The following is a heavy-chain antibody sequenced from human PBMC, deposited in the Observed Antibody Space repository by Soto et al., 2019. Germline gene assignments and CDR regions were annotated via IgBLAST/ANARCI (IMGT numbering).Heavy chain of an antibody. Sequence: QVQLVQSGAEVKEPGSSVKVSCKASGGSFETFIMNWVRQTPGRGLEWMGGVVPILGTPTYAERFKGKVKIPATRSAGTTYREVTSLKSEDSGIYYCASNGTYGSPRCGMDSWGEGTTVIVSS. D-gene: IGHD3-16*01. J-gene: IGHJ6*04. CDR1: GGSFETFI. CDR3: ASNGTYGSPRCGMDS. CDR2: VVPILGTP. V-gene: IGHV1-69*01.